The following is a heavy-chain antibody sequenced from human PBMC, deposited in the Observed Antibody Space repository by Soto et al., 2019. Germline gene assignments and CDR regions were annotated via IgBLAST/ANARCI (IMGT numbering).Heavy chain of an antibody. J-gene: IGHJ4*02. CDR3: ARGRVLRFLEWLLPTLTFVY. V-gene: IGHV4-31*03. D-gene: IGHD3-3*01. Sequence: PSETLSLTCTVSGGSISSGGYYWSWIRQHPGKGLEWIGYIYYSGSTYYNPSLKSRVTISVDTSKNQFSLKLSSVTAADTAVYYCARGRVLRFLEWLLPTLTFVYWGQGTLVTVSS. CDR1: GGSISSGGYY. CDR2: IYYSGST.